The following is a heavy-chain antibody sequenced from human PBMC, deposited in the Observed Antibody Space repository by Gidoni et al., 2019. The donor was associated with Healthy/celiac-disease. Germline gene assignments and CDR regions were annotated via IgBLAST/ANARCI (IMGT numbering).Heavy chain of an antibody. D-gene: IGHD3-10*01. V-gene: IGHV3-48*02. CDR3: ARETITMVRGIMDV. Sequence: EVQLVESGGGLVQPGGSLSLSCAASGFTFRSYSMNWVRQAPGKGLEWVSYISSSSSTIYYADSVKGRFTISRDNAKNSLYLQMNSLRDEDTAVYYCARETITMVRGIMDVWGQGTTVTVSS. J-gene: IGHJ6*02. CDR1: GFTFRSYS. CDR2: ISSSSSTI.